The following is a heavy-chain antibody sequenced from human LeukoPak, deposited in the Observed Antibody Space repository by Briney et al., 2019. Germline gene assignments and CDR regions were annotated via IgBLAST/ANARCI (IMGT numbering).Heavy chain of an antibody. V-gene: IGHV1-8*01. D-gene: IGHD1-26*01. CDR3: ARVSGSYRVYYYYGMDV. J-gene: IGHJ6*02. CDR2: MNPNSGNT. CDR1: GYTFTSYD. Sequence: RASVKVSCKASGYTFTSYDINWVRQATGQGLEWMGWMNPNSGNTGYAQKFQGRVTMARNTSISTAYMELSSLRPEDTAVYYCARVSGSYRVYYYYGMDVWGQGTTVTVSS.